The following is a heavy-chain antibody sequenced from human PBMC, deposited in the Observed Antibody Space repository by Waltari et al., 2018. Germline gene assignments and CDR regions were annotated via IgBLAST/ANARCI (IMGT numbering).Heavy chain of an antibody. CDR1: GGSISSYY. CDR3: ARVSRFGELLYSDYYYYMDV. J-gene: IGHJ6*03. D-gene: IGHD3-10*01. CDR2: IYTSGST. Sequence: QVQLQESGPGLVKPSETLSLTCTVSGGSISSYYWSWIRQPAGKGLEWIGRIYTSGSTNYNPSLKSRVTMSVDTSKNQFSLKLSSVTAADTAVYYCARVSRFGELLYSDYYYYMDVWGKGTTVTVSS. V-gene: IGHV4-4*07.